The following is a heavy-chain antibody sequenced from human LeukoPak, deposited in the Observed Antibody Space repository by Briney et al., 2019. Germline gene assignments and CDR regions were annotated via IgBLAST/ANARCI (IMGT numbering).Heavy chain of an antibody. CDR1: GESLSGSY. J-gene: IGHJ6*02. Sequence: SETLSLTCAVHGESLSGSYVTWVRQPPAKGLEWIGEINQSGNTNYSPSLKSRLTMSIDTSKNQISLNLTSATAADTAVFFCARGILRYDWTDTDVRAFHYYYDMDVWGPGITVIVSS. V-gene: IGHV4-34*01. CDR3: ARGILRYDWTDTDVRAFHYYYDMDV. CDR2: INQSGNT. D-gene: IGHD1-20*01.